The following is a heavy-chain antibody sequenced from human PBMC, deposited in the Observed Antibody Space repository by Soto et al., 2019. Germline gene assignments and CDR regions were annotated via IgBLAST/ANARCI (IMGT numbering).Heavy chain of an antibody. J-gene: IGHJ6*02. V-gene: IGHV3-23*01. Sequence: PGGSLRLSCAASGFTFSSYAMSRVRQAPGKGLEWVSAISGSGGSTYYADSVKGRFTISRDNSKNTLYLQMNSLRAEDTAVYYCAKDRRSWYGIYYGMDVWGQGTTVTVSS. D-gene: IGHD6-13*01. CDR1: GFTFSSYA. CDR2: ISGSGGST. CDR3: AKDRRSWYGIYYGMDV.